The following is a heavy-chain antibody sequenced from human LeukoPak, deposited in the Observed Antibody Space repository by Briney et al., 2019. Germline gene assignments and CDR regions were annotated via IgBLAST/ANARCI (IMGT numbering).Heavy chain of an antibody. J-gene: IGHJ4*02. Sequence: GRSLRLSCAASGFTFSSYAMHWVRQAPGKGLEWAAVISYDGSNKYYADSVKGRFTVSRDNSKNTLYLQMNSLRAEDTAVYYCASARTTNFYGSSLDYWGQGTLVTVSS. CDR3: ASARTTNFYGSSLDY. V-gene: IGHV3-30-3*01. CDR1: GFTFSSYA. CDR2: ISYDGSNK. D-gene: IGHD3-10*01.